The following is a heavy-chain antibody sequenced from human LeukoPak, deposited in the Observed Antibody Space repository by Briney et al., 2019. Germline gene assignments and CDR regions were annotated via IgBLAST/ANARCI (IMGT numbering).Heavy chain of an antibody. CDR3: ARDPKGGGNFNYMDV. D-gene: IGHD4-23*01. Sequence: ASVKVSCKSSGYIFTSYDIYWVRQAPGQGLEWMGWINPNSGGTNYAQKFQGRVTMTRDTSISTAYMELSRLRSDDTAVYYCARDPKGGGNFNYMDVWGKGTTVTVSS. J-gene: IGHJ6*03. CDR2: INPNSGGT. CDR1: GYIFTSYD. V-gene: IGHV1-2*02.